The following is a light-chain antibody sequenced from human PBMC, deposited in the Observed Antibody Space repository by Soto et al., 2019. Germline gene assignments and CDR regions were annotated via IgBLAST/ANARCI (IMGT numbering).Light chain of an antibody. Sequence: EIVLTQSPGTLSLSPGERATLSCRASQSISSSYLAWYQQKPGQAPRLLIYGASSRATGIPDRFSGGGSGTDFTLTISSLQPDDFAVYYCQQYNRSPRTFGQGTKVEIK. CDR1: QSISSSY. J-gene: IGKJ1*01. CDR2: GAS. CDR3: QQYNRSPRT. V-gene: IGKV3-20*01.